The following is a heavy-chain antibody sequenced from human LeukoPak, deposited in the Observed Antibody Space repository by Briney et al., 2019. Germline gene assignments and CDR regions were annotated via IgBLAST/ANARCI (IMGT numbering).Heavy chain of an antibody. CDR3: ARASWGFDY. Sequence: PGGSLRLSCVASGFTLSPYWMSWVHQAPGKGLEWVATIKLDGSEKYYVDSVKGRFTISRDNAKNSLFLQMNSLRAEDTAVYYCARASWGFDYWGQGTLVTVSS. CDR2: IKLDGSEK. D-gene: IGHD2-2*01. CDR1: GFTLSPYW. J-gene: IGHJ4*02. V-gene: IGHV3-7*01.